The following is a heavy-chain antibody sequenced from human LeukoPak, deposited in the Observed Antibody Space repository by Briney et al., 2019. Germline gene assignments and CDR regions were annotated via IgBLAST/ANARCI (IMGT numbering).Heavy chain of an antibody. CDR2: INPSGGST. CDR3: ASYSSSWRPYYFDY. D-gene: IGHD6-13*01. Sequence: ASVKVSCKASGYTFASYYMHWVRQAAGQGLEWMGIINPSGGSTSYAQKFQGRVTMTRDTSISTAYMELSRLRSDDTAVYYCASYSSSWRPYYFDYWGQGTLVTVPS. V-gene: IGHV1-46*01. CDR1: GYTFASYY. J-gene: IGHJ4*02.